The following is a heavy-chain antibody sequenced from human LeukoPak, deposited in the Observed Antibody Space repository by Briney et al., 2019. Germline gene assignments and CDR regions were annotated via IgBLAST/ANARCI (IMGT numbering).Heavy chain of an antibody. CDR1: GYSISSGYY. D-gene: IGHD3-22*01. J-gene: IGHJ4*02. Sequence: SETLSLTCAVSGYSISSGYYWGWIRQPPGKGLEWIGSIYHSGSTYYNPSLKSRVTISVDTSKNQFSLKLSSLTAADTAVYYCARHQGGYYDSSGSRYYFDYWGQGTLVTVSS. CDR2: IYHSGST. CDR3: ARHQGGYYDSSGSRYYFDY. V-gene: IGHV4-38-2*01.